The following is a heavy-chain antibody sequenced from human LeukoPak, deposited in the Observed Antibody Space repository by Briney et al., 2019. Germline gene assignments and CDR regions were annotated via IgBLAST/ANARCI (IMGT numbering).Heavy chain of an antibody. Sequence: PGGSLRLSCAASGFTFSSYGMHWVRQAPGKGLEWVAVISYDGSNKYYADSVKGRFTISRDNSKNTLYLQMNSLRAEDKAVYYCAKDPLCGSSWCGIDYWGQGTLVTVSS. J-gene: IGHJ4*02. CDR2: ISYDGSNK. V-gene: IGHV3-30*18. CDR3: AKDPLCGSSWCGIDY. D-gene: IGHD6-13*01. CDR1: GFTFSSYG.